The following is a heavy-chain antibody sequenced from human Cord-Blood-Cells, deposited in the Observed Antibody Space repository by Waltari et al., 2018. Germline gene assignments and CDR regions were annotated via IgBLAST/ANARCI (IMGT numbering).Heavy chain of an antibody. CDR1: GFTLSSYG. V-gene: IGHV3-30*18. D-gene: IGHD3-9*01. CDR3: AKPNYDILTGYYDY. Sequence: QVQLVESGGGVVQPGRSLRLSCAASGFTLSSYGMPWVPQSPGKGLEWVAVISYDGSNKYYADSVKGRFTISRDNSKNTLYLQMNSLRAEDTAVYYCAKPNYDILTGYYDYWGQGTLVTVSS. J-gene: IGHJ4*02. CDR2: ISYDGSNK.